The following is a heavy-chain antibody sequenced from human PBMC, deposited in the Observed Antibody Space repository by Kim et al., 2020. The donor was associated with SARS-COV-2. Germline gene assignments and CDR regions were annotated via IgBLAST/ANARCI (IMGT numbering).Heavy chain of an antibody. CDR3: ARDRVGDIAVGGLIDY. CDR2: ISYDGSNK. CDR1: GFTFSSYG. J-gene: IGHJ4*02. V-gene: IGHV3-33*05. Sequence: GGSLRLSCAASGFTFSSYGMHWVRQAPGKGLEWVAVISYDGSNKYYADSVKGRFTISRDNSKNTLYLQMTSLRAEDTAVYYCARDRVGDIAVGGLIDYWGQGTMVSVSS. D-gene: IGHD6-19*01.